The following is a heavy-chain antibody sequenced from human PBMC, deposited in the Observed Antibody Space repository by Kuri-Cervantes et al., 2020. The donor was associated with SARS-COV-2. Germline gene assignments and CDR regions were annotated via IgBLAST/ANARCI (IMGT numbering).Heavy chain of an antibody. J-gene: IGHJ6*02. D-gene: IGHD3-3*01. CDR2: IYSGGST. CDR1: GFTVSSNY. CDR3: ARARGEYDFWSGYYPSYYYYYGMDV. Sequence: GGSLRLSCAASGFTVSSNYMSWVRQAPGKGLEWVSVIYSGGSTYYADSVKGRFTISRDNSKNTLYPQMNSLRAEDTAVYYCARARGEYDFWSGYYPSYYYYYGMDVWGQGTTVTVSS. V-gene: IGHV3-53*01.